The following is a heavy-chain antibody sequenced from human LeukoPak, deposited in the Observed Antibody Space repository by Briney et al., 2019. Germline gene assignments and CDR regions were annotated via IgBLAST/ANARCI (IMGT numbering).Heavy chain of an antibody. J-gene: IGHJ5*02. CDR3: ARRDPPGDSRPGWFDP. CDR1: GGSISSGGYY. D-gene: IGHD3-22*01. Sequence: SETLSLTCTVSGGSISSGGYYWSWIRQPPGKGLEWIGYIYHSGSTYYNPSLKSRVTISVDRSKNQFSLKLSSVTAADTAVYYCARRDPPGDSRPGWFDPWGQGTLVTVSS. V-gene: IGHV4-30-2*01. CDR2: IYHSGST.